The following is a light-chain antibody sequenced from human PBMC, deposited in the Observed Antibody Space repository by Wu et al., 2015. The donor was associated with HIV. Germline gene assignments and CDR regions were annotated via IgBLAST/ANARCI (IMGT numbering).Light chain of an antibody. CDR3: QQYNNWPLT. CDR2: GAS. V-gene: IGKV3-15*01. Sequence: EIAMTQSPATLSVSAGERATLSCRASQSVSSSLAWYQQKPGQAPRLLIYGASTRATGIPARFSGGGSGTEFTLSISSLQSEDFAVYFCQQYNNWPLTFGQGTKVENK. J-gene: IGKJ1*01. CDR1: QSVSSS.